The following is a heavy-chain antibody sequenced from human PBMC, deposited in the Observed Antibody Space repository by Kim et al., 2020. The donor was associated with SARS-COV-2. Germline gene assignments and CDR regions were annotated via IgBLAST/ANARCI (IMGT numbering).Heavy chain of an antibody. CDR1: GYTFTSYD. V-gene: IGHV1-8*01. CDR2: MNPNSGNT. CDR3: ARGLEEPLRYFDWFGNPLGNWFDP. Sequence: ASVKVSCKASGYTFTSYDINWVRQATGQGLEWMGWMNPNSGNTGYAQKFQGRVTMTRNTSISTAYMELSSLRSEDTAVYYCARGLEEPLRYFDWFGNPLGNWFDPWGQGTLVTVSS. D-gene: IGHD3-9*01. J-gene: IGHJ5*02.